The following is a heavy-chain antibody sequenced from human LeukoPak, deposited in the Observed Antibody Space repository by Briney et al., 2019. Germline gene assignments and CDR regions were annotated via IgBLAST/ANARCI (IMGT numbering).Heavy chain of an antibody. CDR2: ISDSGGST. V-gene: IGHV3-23*01. CDR1: GFTFSSYA. D-gene: IGHD6-19*01. Sequence: GGSLRLSCAASGFTFSSYAMSWVRQAPGKGLEWVSSISDSGGSTYYAASLQGRFAISRDNSRNTLYLQMNSLRAEDTAVYYCAKEPIAVAGTFDYWGQGTLVTVSS. J-gene: IGHJ4*02. CDR3: AKEPIAVAGTFDY.